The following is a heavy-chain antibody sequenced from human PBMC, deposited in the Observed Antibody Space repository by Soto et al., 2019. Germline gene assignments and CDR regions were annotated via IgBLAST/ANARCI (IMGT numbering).Heavy chain of an antibody. J-gene: IGHJ4*02. CDR2: IYSGGST. Sequence: EVQLVETGGGLIQPGGSLRLSCAASGFTVSSNYMSWVRQAPGKGLEWVSVIYSGGSTYYADSVKGRFTISRDNSKNTRYLQMNSLRAEDTAVYYCARAYTVTTGAVDYWGQGTLVTVSS. CDR3: ARAYTVTTGAVDY. D-gene: IGHD4-17*01. CDR1: GFTVSSNY. V-gene: IGHV3-53*02.